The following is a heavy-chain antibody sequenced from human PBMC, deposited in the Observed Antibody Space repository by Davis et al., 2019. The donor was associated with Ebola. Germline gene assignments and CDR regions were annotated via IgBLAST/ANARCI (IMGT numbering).Heavy chain of an antibody. CDR2: MSYYGSNE. J-gene: IGHJ4*02. CDR3: ARAVGAAQRAYYDY. D-gene: IGHD1-26*01. Sequence: GESLKISCAASGFIFRNYGIHWVRQAPGRGLEWVAVMSYYGSNEYYRDSVKGRFTITRDNSKSTLYLQMNSLRVEDTAVYYCARAVGAAQRAYYDYWGQGTLVTVSS. V-gene: IGHV3-30*03. CDR1: GFIFRNYG.